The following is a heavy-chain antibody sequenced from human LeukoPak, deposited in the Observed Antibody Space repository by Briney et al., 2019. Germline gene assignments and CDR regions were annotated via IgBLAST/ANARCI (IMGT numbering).Heavy chain of an antibody. CDR3: ARGRYYGMDV. V-gene: IGHV3-74*01. J-gene: IGHJ6*02. CDR1: GFTFSSYW. CDR2: INNDGSST. Sequence: AGGSLRLSCAASGFTFSSYWMHWVRHAQGKGLVWVSRINNDGSSTAYADSVKGRFTISRDNAKNTLFLQMNSLRAEDTAVYYCARGRYYGMDVWGQGTTVTVSS.